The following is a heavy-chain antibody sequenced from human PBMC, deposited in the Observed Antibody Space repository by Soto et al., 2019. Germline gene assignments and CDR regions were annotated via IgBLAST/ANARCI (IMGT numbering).Heavy chain of an antibody. CDR1: GFTFSSYG. J-gene: IGHJ3*02. CDR3: AREGYEGAQLLVSAFDI. Sequence: QVQLVESGGGVVQPGRSLRLSCAASGFTFSSYGMHWVRQAPGKGLEWVAVIWYDGSNKYYADSVKGRFTISRDNSKNRLYLQMNSLRAEDTAVYYCAREGYEGAQLLVSAFDIWGQGTMVTVSS. V-gene: IGHV3-33*01. D-gene: IGHD1-26*01. CDR2: IWYDGSNK.